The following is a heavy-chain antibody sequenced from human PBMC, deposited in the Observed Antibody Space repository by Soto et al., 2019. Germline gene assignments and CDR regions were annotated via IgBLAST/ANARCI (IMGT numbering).Heavy chain of an antibody. Sequence: QVQLVQSGAEVRQPASSVKVSCKTSGGTFSSYAISWVRQAPGQGLEWMGGIVPIVDTSTYAQKFQGRVTITADESTSTAYTELRSLRSDDTAIYYCVRVVAIPGYPDNWGQGTLVTVSS. CDR2: IVPIVDTS. J-gene: IGHJ4*02. D-gene: IGHD5-12*01. V-gene: IGHV1-69*12. CDR1: GGTFSSYA. CDR3: VRVVAIPGYPDN.